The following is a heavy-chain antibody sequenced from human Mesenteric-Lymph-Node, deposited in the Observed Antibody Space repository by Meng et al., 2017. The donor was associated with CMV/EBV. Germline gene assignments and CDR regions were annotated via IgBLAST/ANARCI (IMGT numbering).Heavy chain of an antibody. J-gene: IGHJ5*02. Sequence: SETLSLTCTVSGGSLSSYYWSWIRQPPGKGLEWIGYIYYSGNTNYNPSLKSRVTLSVAASKNQFSLKLNSVTAADTAVYYCARLWGYSESYIGDWFDPWGRGTLVTVSS. D-gene: IGHD1-26*01. CDR2: IYYSGNT. CDR1: GGSLSSYY. V-gene: IGHV4-59*01. CDR3: ARLWGYSESYIGDWFDP.